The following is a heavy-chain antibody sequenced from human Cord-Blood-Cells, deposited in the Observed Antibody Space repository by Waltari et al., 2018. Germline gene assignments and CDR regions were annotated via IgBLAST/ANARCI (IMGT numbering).Heavy chain of an antibody. V-gene: IGHV4-34*01. J-gene: IGHJ4*02. CDR2: INHSGST. Sequence: QVQLQQWGAGMLTPSETLSLTCAVYGRSFSGYYWSWIRQPPGKGLEWIGEINHSGSTNYNPSLKSRVTISVDTSKNQFSLKLSSVTAADTAVYYCARADHSNYFDYWGQGTLVTVSS. CDR1: GRSFSGYY. CDR3: ARADHSNYFDY. D-gene: IGHD4-4*01.